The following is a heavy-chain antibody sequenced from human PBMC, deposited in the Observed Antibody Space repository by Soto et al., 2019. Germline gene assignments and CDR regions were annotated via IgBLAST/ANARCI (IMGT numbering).Heavy chain of an antibody. CDR3: ARDDGDYYDSSGYYFGTFDY. CDR2: ISAYNGNT. CDR1: GYTFTSCG. D-gene: IGHD3-22*01. V-gene: IGHV1-18*01. J-gene: IGHJ4*02. Sequence: QVQLVQSGAEVKKPGASVKVSCKASGYTFTSCGISWVRQAPGQGLEWMGWISAYNGNTNYAQKLQGRVTMTTDTSTSTAYMELRSLRSDDTAVYYCARDDGDYYDSSGYYFGTFDYWGQGTLVTVSS.